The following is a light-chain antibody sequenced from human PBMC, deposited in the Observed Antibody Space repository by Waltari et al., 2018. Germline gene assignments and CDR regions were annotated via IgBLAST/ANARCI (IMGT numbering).Light chain of an antibody. J-gene: IGLJ1*01. CDR2: DVN. Sequence: QSALTQPRSVSGSPGQSVTISCTGTSSDVGDYDFVSWYQHHPDKAPKLIIYDVNKRPCGVPYRFSGSKSDNTASLTISGLQAEDEADYYCCSYAGTYINYVFGSGTTVTVL. CDR1: SSDVGDYDF. V-gene: IGLV2-11*01. CDR3: CSYAGTYINYV.